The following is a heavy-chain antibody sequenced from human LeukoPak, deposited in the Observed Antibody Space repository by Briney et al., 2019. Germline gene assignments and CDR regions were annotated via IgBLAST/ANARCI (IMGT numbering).Heavy chain of an antibody. V-gene: IGHV4-59*08. D-gene: IGHD3-10*01. CDR2: IYYSGST. J-gene: IGHJ3*02. CDR1: GGSISSYC. Sequence: SETLSLTCTVSGGSISSYCWSWIRQPPGKGLEWIGYIYYSGSTNYNPSLKSRVTISVDTSKNQFSLKLSSVTAADTAVYYCASSEGTVDAFDIWGQGTMVTVSS. CDR3: ASSEGTVDAFDI.